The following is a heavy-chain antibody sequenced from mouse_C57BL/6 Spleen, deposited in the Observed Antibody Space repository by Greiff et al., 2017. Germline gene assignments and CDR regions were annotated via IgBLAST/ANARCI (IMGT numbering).Heavy chain of an antibody. D-gene: IGHD2-4*01. CDR1: GFTFSDYG. CDR2: ISSGSSTI. Sequence: EVKLVESGGGLVKPGGSLKLSCAASGFTFSDYGMHWVRQAPEKGLEWVAYISSGSSTIYYADTVKGRFTISRDNAKNTLFLQMTSLRSEDTAMYYCARDDYDGYWYFDVWAQGPRSPSPQ. V-gene: IGHV5-17*01. CDR3: ARDDYDGYWYFDV. J-gene: IGHJ1*03.